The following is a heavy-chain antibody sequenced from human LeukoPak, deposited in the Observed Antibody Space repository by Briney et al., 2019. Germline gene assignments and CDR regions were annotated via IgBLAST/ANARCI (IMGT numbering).Heavy chain of an antibody. Sequence: AGGSLRLSCAASGFTFSSYSMNWVRQAPGKGLEWVSSISSSSSYIYYADSVKGRFTISRDNAKNSLYLQMNSLRAEDTAVYYCARGSPYDFWSGYYGDVWGKGTTVTVSS. V-gene: IGHV3-21*01. CDR1: GFTFSSYS. J-gene: IGHJ6*04. CDR2: ISSSSSYI. CDR3: ARGSPYDFWSGYYGDV. D-gene: IGHD3-3*01.